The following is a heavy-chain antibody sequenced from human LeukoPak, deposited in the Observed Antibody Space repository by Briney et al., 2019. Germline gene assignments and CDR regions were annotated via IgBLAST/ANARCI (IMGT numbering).Heavy chain of an antibody. CDR2: ISSSSSYI. CDR1: GFTFSSYS. D-gene: IGHD6-13*01. J-gene: IGHJ4*02. CDR3: AKDLRQQLVYYDY. V-gene: IGHV3-21*04. Sequence: GGSLRLSCAASGFTFSSYSMNWVRQAPGKGLEWVSSISSSSSYIYYADSVKGRFTISRDNAKNTLYLRMNSLRAEDTAVYYCAKDLRQQLVYYDYWGQGTLVTVSS.